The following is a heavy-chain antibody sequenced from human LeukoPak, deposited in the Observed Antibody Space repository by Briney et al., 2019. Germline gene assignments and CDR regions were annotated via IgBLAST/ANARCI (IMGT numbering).Heavy chain of an antibody. D-gene: IGHD4-17*01. CDR3: ARGGTTSHAFDI. V-gene: IGHV1-8*01. CDR1: GYTFTSYD. CDR2: MNPNCGNT. J-gene: IGHJ3*02. Sequence: ASVKVSCKASGYTFTSYDINWVRQATGQGLEWMGWMNPNCGNTGYAQKLQGRVTMTTDTSTSTAYMELRSLRSDDTAVYYCARGGTTSHAFDIWGQGTMVTVSS.